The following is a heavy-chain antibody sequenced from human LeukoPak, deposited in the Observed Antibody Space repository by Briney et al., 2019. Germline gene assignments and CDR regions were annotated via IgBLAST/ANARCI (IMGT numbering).Heavy chain of an antibody. CDR2: ISWNSRSI. J-gene: IGHJ4*02. D-gene: IGHD3-16*01. CDR1: GFTFNDYA. CDR3: ARSVVWGSFYYFDY. V-gene: IGHV3-9*01. Sequence: GGSLRLSCATSGFTFNDYAMYWVRQAPGKGLEWVSGISWNSRSIAYADSVKGRFTISRDNAKNSLYLQMNSLRAEDTAVYYCARSVVWGSFYYFDYWGQGTLVTVSS.